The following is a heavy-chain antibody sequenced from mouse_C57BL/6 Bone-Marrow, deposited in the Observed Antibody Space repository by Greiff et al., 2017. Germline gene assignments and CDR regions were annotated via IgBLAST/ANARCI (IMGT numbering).Heavy chain of an antibody. CDR3: ARHHAGFAY. CDR2: ISSGGSST. CDR1: GFTFSSYG. J-gene: IGHJ3*01. Sequence: EVQLQESGGDLVKPGGSLTLSCAASGFTFSSYGMSWVRQTPDKRLEWVATISSGGSSTYYPDSVKGRFTISRDNAKNTLYLQMSSLKSEDTAMYYCARHHAGFAYWGQGTLVTVSA. V-gene: IGHV5-6*01.